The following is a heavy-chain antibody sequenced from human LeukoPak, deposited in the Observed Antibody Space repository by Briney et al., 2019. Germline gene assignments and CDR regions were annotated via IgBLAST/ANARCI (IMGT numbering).Heavy chain of an antibody. Sequence: GGSLRLSCAASGFTFSSYSMNWVRQAPGKGLEWVSSISSSSSYIYYADSVKGRFTISRDNAKNSLYLQMNSLRADDTAVYYCARVGYDILTGYFDYWGQGTLVTVSS. V-gene: IGHV3-21*01. CDR2: ISSSSSYI. CDR1: GFTFSSYS. J-gene: IGHJ4*02. CDR3: ARVGYDILTGYFDY. D-gene: IGHD3-9*01.